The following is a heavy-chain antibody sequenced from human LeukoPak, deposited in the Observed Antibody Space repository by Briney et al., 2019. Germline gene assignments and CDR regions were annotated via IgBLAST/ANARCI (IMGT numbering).Heavy chain of an antibody. V-gene: IGHV1-46*01. D-gene: IGHD3-10*01. Sequence: GASVKVSCKASRYTFTSYYMHWVRQAPGQGLEWMGIINPSGGSASCAQKFQGRVTMTRDMSTSTVYMELSSLRSEDTAVYYCAGCDGLYFNWFDPWGQGTLVTVSS. CDR1: RYTFTSYY. J-gene: IGHJ5*02. CDR3: AGCDGLYFNWFDP. CDR2: INPSGGSA.